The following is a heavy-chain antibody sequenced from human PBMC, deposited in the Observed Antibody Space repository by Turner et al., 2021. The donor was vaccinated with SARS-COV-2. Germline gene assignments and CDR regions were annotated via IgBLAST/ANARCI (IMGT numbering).Heavy chain of an antibody. CDR3: ARGATMARGVIENLYYYYYGMDV. CDR2: IIPICGTA. CDR1: GGTFSSSA. Sequence: QVQLVQSGAEVKKPGSSVKVSCKASGGTFSSSAISWVRQAPGQGLEGMGGIIPICGTANYAQKFQGRVTITADKSTSTAYMEMSSLRSEDTAVYYCARGATMARGVIENLYYYYYGMDVWGQGTTVTVSS. D-gene: IGHD3-10*01. J-gene: IGHJ6*02. V-gene: IGHV1-69*06.